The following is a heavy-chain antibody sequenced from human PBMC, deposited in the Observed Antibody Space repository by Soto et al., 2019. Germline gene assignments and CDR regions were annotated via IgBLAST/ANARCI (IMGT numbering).Heavy chain of an antibody. Sequence: EVQLVESGGDLVQPGGFLRLSCAISGFTFSRYWMHWVRQVPGKRLVWVSRINSDGSSISYSDSVKGRFTISRDNAKNTLYLQMNSLRVEDTAVYYCARLPVDTITSLDYWGQGTLVTVSS. J-gene: IGHJ4*02. CDR3: ARLPVDTITSLDY. CDR2: INSDGSSI. CDR1: GFTFSRYW. D-gene: IGHD3-3*01. V-gene: IGHV3-74*01.